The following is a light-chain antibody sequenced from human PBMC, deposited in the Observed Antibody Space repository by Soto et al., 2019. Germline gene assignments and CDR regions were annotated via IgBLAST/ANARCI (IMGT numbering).Light chain of an antibody. CDR1: SSNIGNNY. Sequence: QAVVTQPPSVSAAPGQTVTISCSGSSSNIGNNYVSWYQQHPGTAPKLLIYENNKRPSGIPDRFSGSKSGTSATLGITGLQAGDEADYYCGTWDSSRSAVVFGGGTKVTVL. CDR3: GTWDSSRSAVV. V-gene: IGLV1-51*02. CDR2: ENN. J-gene: IGLJ2*01.